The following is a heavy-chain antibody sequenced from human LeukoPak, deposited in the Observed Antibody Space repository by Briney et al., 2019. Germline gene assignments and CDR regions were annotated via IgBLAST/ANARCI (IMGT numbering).Heavy chain of an antibody. Sequence: PGGSLRLSCAASGFSVSSSYMSWVRQAPGKGLEWVSVIHSGGATFYADSVKGRFTTSRDNSKNTLYLQMNTLSAEDTAVYFCARGSLVPRRTGYPYYFDYWGQGTLVTVSS. J-gene: IGHJ4*02. CDR2: IHSGGAT. D-gene: IGHD3-9*01. CDR3: ARGSLVPRRTGYPYYFDY. CDR1: GFSVSSSY. V-gene: IGHV3-53*01.